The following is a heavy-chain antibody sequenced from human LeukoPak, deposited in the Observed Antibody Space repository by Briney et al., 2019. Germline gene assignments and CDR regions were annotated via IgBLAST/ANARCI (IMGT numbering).Heavy chain of an antibody. Sequence: PGGSLRLSCAASEFSVGSNYMTWVRQAPGKGLEWVSLIYSGGSTYYADSVKGRFTISRDNAKNSLYLQMNSLRAEDTAVYYCAKSFWWFGEFSPFDYWGQGTLVTVSS. V-gene: IGHV3-66*01. CDR3: AKSFWWFGEFSPFDY. J-gene: IGHJ4*02. CDR1: EFSVGSNY. CDR2: IYSGGST. D-gene: IGHD3-10*01.